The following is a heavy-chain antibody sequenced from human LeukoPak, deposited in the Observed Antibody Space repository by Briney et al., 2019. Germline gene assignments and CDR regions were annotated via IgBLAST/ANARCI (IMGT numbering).Heavy chain of an antibody. CDR2: MYYSGTT. CDR3: ARQDYSDHLFDY. V-gene: IGHV4-59*08. Sequence: SETLSLTCTVSGRSINSYYWRWIRRAPGKGLECNGYMYYSGTTNYRPSLKSRATMSVDTSKNQLSLRLTSVTAADTAVYYCARQDYSDHLFDYWGQGTLVTVSS. J-gene: IGHJ4*02. CDR1: GRSINSYY. D-gene: IGHD4-17*01.